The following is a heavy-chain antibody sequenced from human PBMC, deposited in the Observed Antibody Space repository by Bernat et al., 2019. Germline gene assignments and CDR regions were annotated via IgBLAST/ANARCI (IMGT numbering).Heavy chain of an antibody. CDR3: ARSQSGDYSSSWYSHYYYYGMDV. J-gene: IGHJ6*02. D-gene: IGHD6-13*01. CDR1: GFTFSSYS. Sequence: EVQLVESGGGLVQPGGSLRLSCAASGFTFSSYSMNWVRQAPGKGLEWVSYISSSSSTIYYADSVKGRFTISRDNAKNSLYLQRNSLRDEDTAVYYCARSQSGDYSSSWYSHYYYYGMDVWGQGTTVTVSS. CDR2: ISSSSSTI. V-gene: IGHV3-48*02.